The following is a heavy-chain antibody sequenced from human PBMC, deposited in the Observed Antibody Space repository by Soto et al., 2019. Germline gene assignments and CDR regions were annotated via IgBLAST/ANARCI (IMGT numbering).Heavy chain of an antibody. J-gene: IGHJ5*02. Sequence: SETLSLTCTVSGGSISNYYWTWIRQPPGKGLEWIGYIYDSGSANYNPSLKSRVTISVDRSKNQISLKVNSVTAADTAVYYCAREVVVVANGLNWFDPWGQGTLVTVSS. CDR3: AREVVVVANGLNWFDP. V-gene: IGHV4-59*01. CDR1: GGSISNYY. D-gene: IGHD2-15*01. CDR2: IYDSGSA.